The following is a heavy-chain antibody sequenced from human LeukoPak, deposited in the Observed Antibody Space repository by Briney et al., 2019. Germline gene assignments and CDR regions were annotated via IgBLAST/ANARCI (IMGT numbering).Heavy chain of an antibody. CDR1: GFTFRRYG. Sequence: GGSLRLSCAASGFTFRRYGMSWVRQAPGKGLEWVSAISGSGSTTYYADSVKGRFTISRDNSKNTLYLQMNSLRAEDTAVYCCAKGGAVSSKSITMVRGTRRYYYYMDVWGKGATVTISS. CDR3: AKGGAVSSKSITMVRGTRRYYYYMDV. J-gene: IGHJ6*03. V-gene: IGHV3-23*01. D-gene: IGHD3-10*01. CDR2: ISGSGSTT.